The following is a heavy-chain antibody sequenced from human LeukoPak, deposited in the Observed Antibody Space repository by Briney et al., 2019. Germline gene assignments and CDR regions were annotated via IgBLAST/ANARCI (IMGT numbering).Heavy chain of an antibody. V-gene: IGHV3-30*03. CDR3: ARDGNYDYVWWSYRPRYYFDY. D-gene: IGHD3-16*02. Sequence: PGGSLRLSCAASGFTFSSYGMHWVRQAPGKGLEWVAVISYDGSNKYYADPVKGRFTISRDNSKNTLYLQMNSLRAEDTAVYYCARDGNYDYVWWSYRPRYYFDYWGQGTLVTVSS. CDR1: GFTFSSYG. CDR2: ISYDGSNK. J-gene: IGHJ4*02.